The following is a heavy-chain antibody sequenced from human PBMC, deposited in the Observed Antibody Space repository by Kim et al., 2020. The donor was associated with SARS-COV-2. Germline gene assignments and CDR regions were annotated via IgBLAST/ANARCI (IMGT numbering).Heavy chain of an antibody. J-gene: IGHJ4*01. CDR1: GGSFSGYY. CDR2: INHSGST. Sequence: SETLSLTCAVYGGSFSGYYWSWIRQPPGKGLEWIGEINHSGSTNYNPSLKSRVTISVDTSKNQFSLKLSSVTAADTAVYYCARGQVLPWFRQPYFDYCG. V-gene: IGHV4-34*01. CDR3: ARGQVLPWFRQPYFDY. D-gene: IGHD3-10*01.